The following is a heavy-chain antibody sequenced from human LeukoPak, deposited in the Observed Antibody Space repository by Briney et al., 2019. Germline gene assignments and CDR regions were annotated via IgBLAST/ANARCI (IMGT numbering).Heavy chain of an antibody. J-gene: IGHJ4*02. V-gene: IGHV3-7*01. Sequence: PGGSLRLSCAAPGFTFSSYWMSWVRQAPGKGLEWVANIKQDGSEKYYVDSVKGRFTISRDNAKNSLYLQMNSLRAEDTAVYYCARDSGWFFDYWGQGTLVNVSS. CDR2: IKQDGSEK. CDR1: GFTFSSYW. D-gene: IGHD6-19*01. CDR3: ARDSGWFFDY.